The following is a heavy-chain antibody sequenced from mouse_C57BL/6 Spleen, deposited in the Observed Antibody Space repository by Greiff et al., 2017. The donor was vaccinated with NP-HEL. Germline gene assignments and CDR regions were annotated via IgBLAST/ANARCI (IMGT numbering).Heavy chain of an antibody. Sequence: QVQLQQPGAELVRPGSSVKLSCKASGYTFTSYWMHWVKQRPIQGLEWIGNIDPSDSETHYNQKFKDKATLTVDKSSSTAYMQLSSLTSEDSAVYYCARDHYGRGFDYWGQGTTLTVSS. V-gene: IGHV1-52*01. J-gene: IGHJ2*01. D-gene: IGHD1-1*01. CDR3: ARDHYGRGFDY. CDR2: IDPSDSET. CDR1: GYTFTSYW.